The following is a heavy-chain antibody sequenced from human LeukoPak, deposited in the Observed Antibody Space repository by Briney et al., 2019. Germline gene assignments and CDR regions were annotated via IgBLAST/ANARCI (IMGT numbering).Heavy chain of an antibody. D-gene: IGHD2-2*01. Sequence: GASVKVSCKASGYTFTGYYMHWGRQAPGQGLEWMGWINPNSGGTNYAQKFQGRVTMTRDTSISTAYMELSRLRSDDTAVYYCARGGLMGYCSSTSCWNWFDPWGQGTLVTVSS. J-gene: IGHJ5*02. CDR2: INPNSGGT. V-gene: IGHV1-2*02. CDR1: GYTFTGYY. CDR3: ARGGLMGYCSSTSCWNWFDP.